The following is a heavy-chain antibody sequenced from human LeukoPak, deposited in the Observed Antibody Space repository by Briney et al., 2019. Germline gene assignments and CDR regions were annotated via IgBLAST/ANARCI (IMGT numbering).Heavy chain of an antibody. Sequence: SETLSLTCTVSGGSISSYYWSWIRQPPGKGLEWIGYIYYSGSTNYNPSLKSRVTISVDTSKNQFSLKLSSVTAADTAVYYCAGHTMVRGVTSEYWGQGTLATVSS. CDR1: GGSISSYY. J-gene: IGHJ4*02. CDR3: AGHTMVRGVTSEY. CDR2: IYYSGST. V-gene: IGHV4-59*01. D-gene: IGHD3-10*01.